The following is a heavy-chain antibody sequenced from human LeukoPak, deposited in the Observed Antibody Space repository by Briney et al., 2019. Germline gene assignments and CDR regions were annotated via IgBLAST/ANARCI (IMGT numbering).Heavy chain of an antibody. V-gene: IGHV6-1*01. CDR3: ARDPEIDAFDI. CDR1: GDSVSSNSVA. J-gene: IGHJ3*02. CDR2: TYYRSKWFN. Sequence: SQTLSLTCAISGDSVSSNSVAWNWIRQSPSRGLEWLGRTYYRSKWFNDYAVSVKSRITINPDTSKNQFSLHLSSVTPEDTAVYYCARDPEIDAFDIWGQGTMVTVSS.